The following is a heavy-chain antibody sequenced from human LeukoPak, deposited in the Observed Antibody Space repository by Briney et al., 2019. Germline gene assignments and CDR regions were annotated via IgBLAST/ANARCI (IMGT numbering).Heavy chain of an antibody. Sequence: SETLSLTCTVSGGSISSYYRSWIRQPPGKGLEWIGYIYYSGSTNYNPSLTSRVTISVDTSKNQFPLKLSSVTAADTAVYYCARAQASGAGSFDYWGQGTLVTVSS. CDR2: IYYSGST. D-gene: IGHD6-19*01. CDR3: ARAQASGAGSFDY. CDR1: GGSISSYY. V-gene: IGHV4-59*01. J-gene: IGHJ4*02.